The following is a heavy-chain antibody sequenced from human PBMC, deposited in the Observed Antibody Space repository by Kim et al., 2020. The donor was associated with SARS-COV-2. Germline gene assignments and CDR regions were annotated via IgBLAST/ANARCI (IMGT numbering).Heavy chain of an antibody. J-gene: IGHJ4*02. D-gene: IGHD4-17*01. CDR2: IYYSGST. Sequence: SETLSLTCTVSGGSISSYYWSWIRQPPGKGLEWIGYIYYSGSTNYNPSLKSRVTISVDTSKNQFSLKLSSVTAADTAVYYCARGLRWLANFDYWGQGTLVTVSS. CDR1: GGSISSYY. CDR3: ARGLRWLANFDY. V-gene: IGHV4-59*01.